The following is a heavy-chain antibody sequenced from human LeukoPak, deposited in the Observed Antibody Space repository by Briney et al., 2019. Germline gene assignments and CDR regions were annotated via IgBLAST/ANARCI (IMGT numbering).Heavy chain of an antibody. CDR2: ISTYNGNT. CDR3: ARALNYYDSSGYYHFDY. D-gene: IGHD3-22*01. Sequence: ASVKVSCKTSGYTFTSYSINWVRQAPGQGLEWMGWISTYNGNTNSAQKVQGRVTMTTDTSTRTAYMELRSLRSDDTAVYYCARALNYYDSSGYYHFDYWGQGTLVTVSS. V-gene: IGHV1-18*01. CDR1: GYTFTSYS. J-gene: IGHJ4*02.